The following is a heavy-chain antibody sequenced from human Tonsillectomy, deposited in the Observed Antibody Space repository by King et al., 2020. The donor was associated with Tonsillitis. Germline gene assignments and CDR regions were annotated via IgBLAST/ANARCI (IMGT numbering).Heavy chain of an antibody. CDR3: ARGSSGRHCGGDCYPDY. V-gene: IGHV4-59*01. CDR1: GGSISSYY. CDR2: IYYSGST. Sequence: VQLQESGPGLVKPSETLSLTCTVSGGSISSYYWSWIRQPPGKGLEWIGYIYYSGSTNYNPSLKSRVTISVDTSKNQFSLKLSSVTAADTAVYYCARGSSGRHCGGDCYPDYRGQGTLVTVSS. J-gene: IGHJ4*02. D-gene: IGHD2-21*02.